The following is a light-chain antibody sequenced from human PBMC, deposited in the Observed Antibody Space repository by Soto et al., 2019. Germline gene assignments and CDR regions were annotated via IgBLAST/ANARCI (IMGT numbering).Light chain of an antibody. V-gene: IGLV2-14*01. J-gene: IGLJ1*01. CDR3: SSDTSNSFYV. CDR2: EIA. Sequence: QSSLTQPASVSGSAGQSITIACTRTSSDISADNYVSCDQQHPSKAPKLIIYEIADRSSRLSNRFSGTKSGNTASLTISKLQLEHEADYYCSSDTSNSFYVLGTGTKV. CDR1: SSDISADNY.